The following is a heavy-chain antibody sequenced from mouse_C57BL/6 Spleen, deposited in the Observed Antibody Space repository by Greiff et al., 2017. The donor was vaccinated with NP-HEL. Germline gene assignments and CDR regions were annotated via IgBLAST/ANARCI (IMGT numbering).Heavy chain of an antibody. Sequence: VQLQPSGAELARPGASVTMSCTASGYTFTSYTMHWVNQRPGQGLEWIGYINPSSGYTKYNQKFKDKATLTADKSSSTAYMQLSSLTSEDSAVYYCARDYGSSPYFDVWGTGTTVTVSS. CDR1: GYTFTSYT. J-gene: IGHJ1*03. CDR2: INPSSGYT. CDR3: ARDYGSSPYFDV. V-gene: IGHV1-4*01. D-gene: IGHD1-1*01.